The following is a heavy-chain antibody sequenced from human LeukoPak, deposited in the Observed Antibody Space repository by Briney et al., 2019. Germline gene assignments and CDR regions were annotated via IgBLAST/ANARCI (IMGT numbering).Heavy chain of an antibody. Sequence: PGGSLRLPCAASGFTFSDYYMSWVRQAPGKGPEWVSYISGSSSFTIYADSVKGRFTISRDNAKNSLYLQMNSLRAEDTAVYYCARVTLYGESALDYWGQGALVTVSS. CDR3: ARVTLYGESALDY. CDR2: ISGSSSFT. V-gene: IGHV3-11*06. D-gene: IGHD4-17*01. J-gene: IGHJ4*02. CDR1: GFTFSDYY.